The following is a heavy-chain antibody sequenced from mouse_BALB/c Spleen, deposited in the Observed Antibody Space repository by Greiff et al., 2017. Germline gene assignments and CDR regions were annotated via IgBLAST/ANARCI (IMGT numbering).Heavy chain of an antibody. Sequence: DVMLVESGGGLVQPGGSRKLSCAASGFTFSSFGMHWVRQAPEKGLEWVAYISSGSSTIYYADTVKGRFTISRDNPKNTLFLQMTSLRSEDTAMYYCARDSLLRLRNYAMDYWGQGTSVTVSS. CDR1: GFTFSSFG. CDR2: ISSGSSTI. CDR3: ARDSLLRLRNYAMDY. V-gene: IGHV5-17*02. D-gene: IGHD1-2*01. J-gene: IGHJ4*01.